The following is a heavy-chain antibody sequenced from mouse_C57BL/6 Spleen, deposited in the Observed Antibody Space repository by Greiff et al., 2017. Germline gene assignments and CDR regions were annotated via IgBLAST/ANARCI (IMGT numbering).Heavy chain of an antibody. CDR1: GYTFTSYW. Sequence: VQLQQPGAELVKPGASVKLSCKASGYTFTSYWMQWVKQRPGQGLEWIGEIDPSDSYTNYNQKFKGKATLTVDTSSSTAYMQLSSLTSEDSAVYYCARRGFYYWYFDVWGTGTTVTVSS. V-gene: IGHV1-50*01. J-gene: IGHJ1*03. CDR3: ARRGFYYWYFDV. CDR2: IDPSDSYT.